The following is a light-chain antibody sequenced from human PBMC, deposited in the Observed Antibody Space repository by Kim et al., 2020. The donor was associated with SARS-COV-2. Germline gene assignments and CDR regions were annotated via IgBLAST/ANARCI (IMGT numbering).Light chain of an antibody. CDR3: QAGDISTYV. V-gene: IGLV3-1*01. CDR2: QDN. CDR1: KLWDKY. Sequence: SVFTGQTASITCSGDKLWDKYASLYQQKSGQSPVLVIYQDNKRPSGIPERFSGSNSGNTATLTISGTQAMDEADYYCQAGDISTYVFGPGTKVTVL. J-gene: IGLJ1*01.